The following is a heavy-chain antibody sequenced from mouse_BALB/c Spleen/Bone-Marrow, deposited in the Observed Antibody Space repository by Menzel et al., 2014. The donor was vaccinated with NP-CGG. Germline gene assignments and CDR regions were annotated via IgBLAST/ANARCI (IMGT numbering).Heavy chain of an antibody. CDR1: GFNIKDTY. CDR2: IDPANGNT. Sequence: VQLQQSGAELVKPGASVKLSCTASGFNIKDTYMHWVKQRPEQGLEWIGRIDPANGNTKYDPKFQGKATIPADTSSNTAYMELSGLASEDSAVYFCAREGWLLRFDCWGQGTTLTVSS. CDR3: AREGWLLRFDC. D-gene: IGHD2-3*01. V-gene: IGHV14-3*02. J-gene: IGHJ2*01.